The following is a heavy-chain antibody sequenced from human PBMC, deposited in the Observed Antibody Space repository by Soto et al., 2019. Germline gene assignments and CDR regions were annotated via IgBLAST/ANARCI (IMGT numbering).Heavy chain of an antibody. CDR1: GYTFTIYG. CDR2: ISGYNGNT. V-gene: IGHV1-18*04. D-gene: IGHD3-22*01. J-gene: IGHJ4*02. CDR3: ARVDYYDSSGYYGY. Sequence: QVPLVQSGAEVKKPGASVKVSCKASGYTFTIYGISWVRQAPGQGLEWMGWISGYNGNTEYAKNLQDRVTLTTDASTSSVYMELRSLRSDDTAVYYCARVDYYDSSGYYGYWGQGTLITVSS.